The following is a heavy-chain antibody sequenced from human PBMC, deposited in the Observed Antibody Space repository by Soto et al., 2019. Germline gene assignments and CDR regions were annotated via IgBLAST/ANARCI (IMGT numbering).Heavy chain of an antibody. Sequence: GGSLRLSCAASGFTFSSYAMKWVRQAPGKGLEWVSLISESGTITYYADSVKGRFTISRDNSGNTLFLQMYSLRAEDTAVYYCARYIPGVRYYGMDVWGQGTTVTVSS. CDR1: GFTFSSYA. CDR2: ISESGTIT. CDR3: ARYIPGVRYYGMDV. J-gene: IGHJ6*02. V-gene: IGHV3-23*01. D-gene: IGHD2-2*01.